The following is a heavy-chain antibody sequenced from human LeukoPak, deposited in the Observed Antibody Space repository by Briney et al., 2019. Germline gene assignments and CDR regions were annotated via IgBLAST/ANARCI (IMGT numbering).Heavy chain of an antibody. V-gene: IGHV1-18*01. J-gene: IGHJ4*02. Sequence: AWVKVSCKASGYTFSSYGITWVRQARGQGLEGMGWISVYNGDTKYALNLQGRVTMTTDTSTSTAYMELRSLRSDDTAVYYCARQLRWDQYYFDYWGQGTLVTVSS. D-gene: IGHD4-23*01. CDR2: ISVYNGDT. CDR3: ARQLRWDQYYFDY. CDR1: GYTFSSYG.